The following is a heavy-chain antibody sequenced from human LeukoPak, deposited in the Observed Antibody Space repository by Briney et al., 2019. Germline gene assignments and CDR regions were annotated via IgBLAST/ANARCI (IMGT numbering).Heavy chain of an antibody. CDR2: IIDSGNSI. Sequence: GGSLRLSCAASGFTFSSCAMSWVRQAPGKGLEWVSTIIDSGNSIYYADSAEGRFTISRDNSENTLFLQMNSLRVEDSALYYCARGDDGRSLDYWGQGTRVTVSS. J-gene: IGHJ4*02. D-gene: IGHD1-1*01. V-gene: IGHV3-23*01. CDR3: ARGDDGRSLDY. CDR1: GFTFSSCA.